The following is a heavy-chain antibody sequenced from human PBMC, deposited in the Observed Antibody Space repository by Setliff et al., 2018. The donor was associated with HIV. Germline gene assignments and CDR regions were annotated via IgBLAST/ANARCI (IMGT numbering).Heavy chain of an antibody. CDR1: GDIFSTHA. J-gene: IGHJ4*02. CDR3: ATLLSYSSAWHY. Sequence: SVKVSCKASGDIFSTHAMNWVRQAPGLGLEYMGGVVPISGMPHYVQKFQGRVTITRDTSASTAYMELSSLRSEDTAVYYCATLLSYSSAWHYWGQGTLVTVSS. V-gene: IGHV1-69*10. D-gene: IGHD6-25*01. CDR2: VVPISGMP.